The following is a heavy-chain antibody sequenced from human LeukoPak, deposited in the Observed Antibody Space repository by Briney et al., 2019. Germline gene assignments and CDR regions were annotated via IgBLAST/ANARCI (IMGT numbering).Heavy chain of an antibody. CDR1: GGSISSGSYY. CDR3: ARDRRFRGVYYYMDV. J-gene: IGHJ6*03. Sequence: PSQTLSLTCTVSGGSISSGSYYWSWIRQPAGKGLEWIGRIYTSGSTNYNPSLKSRVAISVDTSKNQFSLKLSSVTAADTAVYYCARDRRFRGVYYYMDVWGKGTTVTVSS. V-gene: IGHV4-61*02. CDR2: IYTSGST. D-gene: IGHD1-14*01.